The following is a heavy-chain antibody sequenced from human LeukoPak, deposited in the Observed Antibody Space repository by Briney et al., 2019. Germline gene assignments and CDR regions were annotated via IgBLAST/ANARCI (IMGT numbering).Heavy chain of an antibody. V-gene: IGHV1-18*01. J-gene: IGHJ4*02. CDR3: ARVDRAAAAGTGVYYFDY. CDR1: GYTFTSYG. Sequence: ASVKVSCKASGYTFTSYGISWVRQAPGQGLEWMGWISAYNGNTNYAQKLQGRVTMTTDTSTSTAYMELRSLRSDDTAVYYCARVDRAAAAGTGVYYFDYWGQGTLVTASS. D-gene: IGHD6-13*01. CDR2: ISAYNGNT.